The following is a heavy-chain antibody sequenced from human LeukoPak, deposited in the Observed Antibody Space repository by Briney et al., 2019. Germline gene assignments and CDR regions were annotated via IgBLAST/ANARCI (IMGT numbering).Heavy chain of an antibody. Sequence: SETLSLTCTVSGVSITLYYWTWIRQSPKKGLEWIGDISNSGRNYNPSLSSRLTISTDTSKNQFSLKLSSVTAADTALYYCARHPSFDWFGPWGQGTLVTVSS. D-gene: IGHD3-3*01. CDR3: ARHPSFDWFGP. V-gene: IGHV4-59*08. CDR1: GVSITLYY. J-gene: IGHJ5*02. CDR2: ISNSGR.